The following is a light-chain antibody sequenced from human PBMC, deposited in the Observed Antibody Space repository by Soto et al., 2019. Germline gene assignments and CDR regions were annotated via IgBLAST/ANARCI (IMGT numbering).Light chain of an antibody. J-gene: IGKJ1*01. CDR1: QSVSANF. CDR2: GAS. CDR3: QQYGRTSWT. V-gene: IGKV3-20*01. Sequence: VLTQSPGTLSLSPGEGATLSCRASQSVSANFFAWYQQKPGQAPRLLIYGASTRATGIPDRFSGSWSGTDFTLTISRLEPEDFAVYYCQQYGRTSWTFGQGTKVDIK.